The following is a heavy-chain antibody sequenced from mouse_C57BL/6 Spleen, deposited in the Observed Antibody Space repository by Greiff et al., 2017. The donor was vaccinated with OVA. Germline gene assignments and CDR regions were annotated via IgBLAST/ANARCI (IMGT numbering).Heavy chain of an antibody. CDR1: GYSFTGYY. V-gene: IGHV1-42*01. CDR2: INPSTGGT. CDR3: ARFGYGSGDY. Sequence: EVQLQQSGPELVKPGASVKISCKASGYSFTGYYMNWVKHSPETSLEWIGEINPSTGGTTYNQKFKAKATLTVDKSSSTAYMQLKSLTSEDSAVYYCARFGYGSGDYWGQGTTLTVSS. D-gene: IGHD1-1*01. J-gene: IGHJ2*01.